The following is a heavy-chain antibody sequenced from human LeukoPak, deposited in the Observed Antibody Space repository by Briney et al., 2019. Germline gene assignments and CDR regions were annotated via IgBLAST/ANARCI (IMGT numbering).Heavy chain of an antibody. CDR1: GGSISSYY. Sequence: PSETLSLTCTVSGGSISSYYWSWIRQHPGKGLEWIGYIYYSGSTYYNPSLKSRVTISVDTSKNQFSLKLSSVTAADTAVYYCARLPVTAAAGIRYYYYYYMDVWGKGTTVTVSS. V-gene: IGHV4-59*06. D-gene: IGHD6-13*01. CDR3: ARLPVTAAAGIRYYYYYYMDV. J-gene: IGHJ6*03. CDR2: IYYSGST.